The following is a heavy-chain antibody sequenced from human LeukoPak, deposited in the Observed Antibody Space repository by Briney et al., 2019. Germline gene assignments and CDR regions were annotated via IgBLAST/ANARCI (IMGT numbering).Heavy chain of an antibody. CDR2: ISSSSSYI. CDR1: GFTFSSYS. J-gene: IGHJ6*02. CDR3: ARGGYSSGRGTYYYYGMDV. V-gene: IGHV3-21*01. D-gene: IGHD6-19*01. Sequence: PGESLRLSCAASGFTFSSYSMNWVRQAPGKGLEWVSSISSSSSYIYYADSVKGRFTISRDNAKNSLYLQMNSLRAEDTAVYYCARGGYSSGRGTYYYYGMDVWGQGTTVTVSS.